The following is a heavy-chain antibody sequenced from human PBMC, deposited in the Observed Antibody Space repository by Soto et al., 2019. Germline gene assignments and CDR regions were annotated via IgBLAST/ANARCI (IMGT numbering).Heavy chain of an antibody. V-gene: IGHV4-39*01. CDR2: ISYSGRT. CDR3: ARRRASDYGGNHHPYYFDR. Sequence: LSLTCTVSGASIITDNYFWVWIRQSPRRGPESIGSISYSGRTYDNPSLQGRVTISIDASKNQFSLKLTSVATADTAVYYCARRRASDYGGNHHPYYFDRWGQGALVTVSS. CDR1: GASIITDNYF. D-gene: IGHD4-17*01. J-gene: IGHJ4*02.